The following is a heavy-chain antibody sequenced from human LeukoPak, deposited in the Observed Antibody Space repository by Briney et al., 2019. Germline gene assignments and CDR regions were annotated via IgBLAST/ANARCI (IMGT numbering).Heavy chain of an antibody. Sequence: GGSLRLSCAASGFTFSNYWMHWVRQAPGKGLVWVSRINSHGGDINYADSVKGRFTISRDNAKNTLYLQMNSLRAEDTAVYYCARDYGSLGDYWGQGILVTVSS. CDR1: GFTFSNYW. CDR2: INSHGGDI. V-gene: IGHV3-74*01. D-gene: IGHD1-26*01. CDR3: ARDYGSLGDY. J-gene: IGHJ4*02.